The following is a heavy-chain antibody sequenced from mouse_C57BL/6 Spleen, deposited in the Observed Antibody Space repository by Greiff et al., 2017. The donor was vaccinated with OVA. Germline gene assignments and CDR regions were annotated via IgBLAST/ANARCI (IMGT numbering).Heavy chain of an antibody. CDR2: IHPNSGST. J-gene: IGHJ3*01. V-gene: IGHV1-64*01. D-gene: IGHD1-1*01. CDR3: AREGGVYGSSYWFAY. Sequence: QVQLQQPGAELVKPGASVKLSCKASGYTFTSYWMHWVKQRPGQGLEWIGMIHPNSGSTNYNEKFKSKATLTVDKSSSTAYMQLSSLTSEDSAVYYCAREGGVYGSSYWFAYWGRGTLVTVSA. CDR1: GYTFTSYW.